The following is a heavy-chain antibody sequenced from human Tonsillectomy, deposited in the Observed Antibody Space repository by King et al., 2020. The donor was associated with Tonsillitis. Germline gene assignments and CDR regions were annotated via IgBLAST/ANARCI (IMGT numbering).Heavy chain of an antibody. D-gene: IGHD6-19*01. CDR2: RNQDRRAK. J-gene: IGHJ4*02. V-gene: IGHV3-7*03. CDR1: GFTFSTSW. Sequence: VQLVEAGGGLVQPGGSLRLSCAASGFTFSTSWMSWVRQAPGKGLEWVANRNQDRRAKYYVDSVKGRFTISRDNAKNSLYLQMRGLRVEDTAVYYCARDPTVAGKGDSGGQGPRVPVPS. CDR3: ARDPTVAGKGDS.